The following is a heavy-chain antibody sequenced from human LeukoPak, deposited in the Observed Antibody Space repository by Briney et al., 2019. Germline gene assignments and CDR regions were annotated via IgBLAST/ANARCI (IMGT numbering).Heavy chain of an antibody. V-gene: IGHV4-39*07. CDR1: GGSISSSGYY. Sequence: SETLSLTCTVSGGSISSSGYYWGWIRQPPGKGLEWIGSMYYSGSTYYNPSLKSRVTISVDTSKNHFSLKLSSVTAADTAVYYCARDFRGGYDFWSGYNDVYYYMDVWGKGTTVTVSS. J-gene: IGHJ6*03. CDR3: ARDFRGGYDFWSGYNDVYYYMDV. D-gene: IGHD3-3*01. CDR2: MYYSGST.